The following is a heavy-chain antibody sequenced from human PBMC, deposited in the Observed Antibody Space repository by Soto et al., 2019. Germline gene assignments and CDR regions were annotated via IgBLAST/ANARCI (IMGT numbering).Heavy chain of an antibody. CDR1: GFPFSTYG. CDR2: ISGSGGST. J-gene: IGHJ4*02. D-gene: IGHD6-19*01. CDR3: AKDPATIAVAGTFDY. V-gene: IGHV3-23*01. Sequence: EVQLLGSGGGLVQPGGSLRLSCAASGFPFSTYGMSWVRQAPGKGLEWVSIISGSGGSTYYADTVKGRFTISRDNSKNTLYLQMNSLSAEDTAVYYCAKDPATIAVAGTFDYWGQGTLVIVSS.